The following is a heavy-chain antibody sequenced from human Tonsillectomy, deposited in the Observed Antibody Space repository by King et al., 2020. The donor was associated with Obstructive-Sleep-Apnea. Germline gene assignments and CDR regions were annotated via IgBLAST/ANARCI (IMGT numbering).Heavy chain of an antibody. D-gene: IGHD5-18*01. CDR3: ARDFVETAMVKAFDI. CDR1: GFTFSSYN. Sequence: EVQLVESGGGLVKPGGSLRLSCAASGFTFSSYNMNWVRQAPGKGLEWVSSISSSSSYIFYADSVKGRFTISRDNAKNSLYLQMNSLRAEDTAVYYCARDFVETAMVKAFDIWGQGTMVTVSS. V-gene: IGHV3-21*01. CDR2: ISSSSSYI. J-gene: IGHJ3*02.